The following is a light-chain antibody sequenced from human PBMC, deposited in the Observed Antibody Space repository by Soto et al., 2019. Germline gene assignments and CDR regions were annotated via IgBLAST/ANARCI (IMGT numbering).Light chain of an antibody. CDR3: QQSYSSPPWT. CDR2: RAS. Sequence: DIQMTQSPSSLSASVGDRVTISCRASQSISTYLNWYQQKPGTAPRLLIYRASSVKSGVPPRFSGSGSGRDFTLTISSLRPEDIAIYFCQQSYSSPPWTFGQGTKVDIK. CDR1: QSISTY. J-gene: IGKJ1*01. V-gene: IGKV1-39*01.